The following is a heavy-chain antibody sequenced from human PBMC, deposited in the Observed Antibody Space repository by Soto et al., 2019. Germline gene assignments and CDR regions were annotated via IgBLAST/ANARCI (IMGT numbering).Heavy chain of an antibody. J-gene: IGHJ4*02. V-gene: IGHV3-23*01. CDR3: ASRTSGWYLDY. CDR1: GFTFSSYA. Sequence: EVQLLESGGGLVQPGGSLRLSCAASGFTFSSYAMSWVRQAPGKGLEWVSVISGSGDSTYYADSVKGRFTISRDNSKNTLYLQMNSLRAEDTAVYYCASRTSGWYLDYWVQGTLVTVSS. D-gene: IGHD6-19*01. CDR2: ISGSGDST.